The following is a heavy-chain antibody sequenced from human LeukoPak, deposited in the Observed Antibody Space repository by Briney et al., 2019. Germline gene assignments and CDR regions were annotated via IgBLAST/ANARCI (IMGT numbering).Heavy chain of an antibody. CDR3: AKGRGWEASYYYYYMDV. Sequence: GGALRLSCAASGFTSSSYGIHWVREAAGKGLGWVGFIRYDGSKKYYTDSVKGRFTRSRDNSKNTLYLQMNSLRDEDTAVYYCAKGRGWEASYYYYYMDVWGKGTTVTITS. J-gene: IGHJ6*03. V-gene: IGHV3-30*02. CDR1: GFTSSSYG. D-gene: IGHD1-26*01. CDR2: IRYDGSKK.